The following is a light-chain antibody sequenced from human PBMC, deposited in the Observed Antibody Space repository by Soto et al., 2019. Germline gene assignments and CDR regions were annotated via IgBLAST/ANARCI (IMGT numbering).Light chain of an antibody. CDR1: QSAYSSY. Sequence: EILLTQSPGTLSLSPGERATLSCRASQSAYSSYLSWYQQKPGQAPRLLIYGASSRATGIPGKFSGSGSGTDFTLTISRLEPEDVAVYYCQQYGSSPWTFGQGTRLEIK. CDR2: GAS. V-gene: IGKV3-20*01. J-gene: IGKJ5*01. CDR3: QQYGSSPWT.